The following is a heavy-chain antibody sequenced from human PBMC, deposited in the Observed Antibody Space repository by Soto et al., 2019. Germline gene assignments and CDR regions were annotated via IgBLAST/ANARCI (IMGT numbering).Heavy chain of an antibody. CDR3: ARGSAGSESVVVVPAIDFYSFDT. Sequence: QVQLVESGGGVVQPGRSLRLSCAGSGFTLSSYGMHWVRQAPGKGLEWAAVIWYDGDKKYYADSVKVRFTISRDESKNTVYLHMSSLRGEDTGVYYCARGSAGSESVVVVPAIDFYSFDTWGQGTLVSVSS. CDR1: GFTLSSYG. CDR2: IWYDGDKK. V-gene: IGHV3-33*01. J-gene: IGHJ4*02. D-gene: IGHD2-15*01.